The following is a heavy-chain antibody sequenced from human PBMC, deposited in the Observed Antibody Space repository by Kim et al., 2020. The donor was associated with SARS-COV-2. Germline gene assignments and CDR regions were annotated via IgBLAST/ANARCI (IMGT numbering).Heavy chain of an antibody. D-gene: IGHD1-1*01. CDR3: ARDRGERWFDP. Sequence: GGSLRLSCATSGLIFITHGFHWVRQAPGRGLEWVAFISSDGSKKYYADSVKGRFTISRDDSTNTVYLQVSSLRAEDTAIFYCARDRGERWFDPWGQGSQVTVSS. V-gene: IGHV3-33*01. CDR2: ISSDGSKK. CDR1: GLIFITHG. J-gene: IGHJ5*02.